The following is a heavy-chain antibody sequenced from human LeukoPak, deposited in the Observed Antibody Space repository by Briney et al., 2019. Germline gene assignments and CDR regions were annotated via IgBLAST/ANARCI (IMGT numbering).Heavy chain of an antibody. J-gene: IGHJ4*02. CDR2: VYPVDSDT. D-gene: IGHD3-22*01. CDR1: GYSFIDHW. CDR3: TRLGYYYESSGYSAY. V-gene: IGHV5-51*01. Sequence: GESLKVSCKCSGYSFIDHWIGWVRQTPEKGLEWMGIVYPVDSDTRYSPSFQGQVTISADTSINTAYLQWSSLKASDSAIYYCTRLGYYYESSGYSAYWRQGTLVTVSS.